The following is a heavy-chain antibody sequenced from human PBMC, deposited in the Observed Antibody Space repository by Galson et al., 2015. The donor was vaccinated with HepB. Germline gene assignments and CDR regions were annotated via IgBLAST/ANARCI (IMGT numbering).Heavy chain of an antibody. Sequence: SVKVSCKASRNTFTNYDIHWVRQAPGQGLEWMGIINPGGGTTSYTQKFQGRVTMTRDTSTSTVYMELSSLRSEDTAVYYCARGGGTGIFDYWGQGTLVTVSS. J-gene: IGHJ4*02. CDR1: RNTFTNYD. CDR3: ARGGGTGIFDY. D-gene: IGHD1-1*01. CDR2: INPGGGTT. V-gene: IGHV1-46*01.